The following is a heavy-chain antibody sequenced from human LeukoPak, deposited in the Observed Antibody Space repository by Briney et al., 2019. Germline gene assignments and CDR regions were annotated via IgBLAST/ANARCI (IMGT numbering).Heavy chain of an antibody. Sequence: PSETLSLTCTVSGGSISSYYWSWIRQPPGKGLEWIGYIYYSGSTNYNPSLKSRVTISVDTSKNQFSLKLSSVTAADTAVYYCARGVCSSTSCYRYYYYYYMDVWGKGTTVTVSS. CDR3: ARGVCSSTSCYRYYYYYYMDV. CDR1: GGSISSYY. CDR2: IYYSGST. J-gene: IGHJ6*03. V-gene: IGHV4-59*01. D-gene: IGHD2-2*01.